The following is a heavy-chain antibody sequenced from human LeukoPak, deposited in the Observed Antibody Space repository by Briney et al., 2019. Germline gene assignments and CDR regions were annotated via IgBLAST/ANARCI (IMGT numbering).Heavy chain of an antibody. J-gene: IGHJ5*02. CDR2: INADGSST. V-gene: IGHV3-74*01. D-gene: IGHD2-2*01. CDR1: GFTFSTYW. Sequence: GGSLRLSCAASGFTFSTYWMHWVRQVPGKGLVWVSRINADGSSTTYADSVKGRFTISRDNAKNIPYLQMNSLRAEDTAVYYCARGHCSTTSCSYHWGQGTLVTVSS. CDR3: ARGHCSTTSCSYH.